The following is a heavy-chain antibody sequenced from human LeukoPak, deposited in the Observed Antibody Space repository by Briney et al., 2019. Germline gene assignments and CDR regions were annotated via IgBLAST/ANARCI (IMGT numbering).Heavy chain of an antibody. D-gene: IGHD3-10*01. CDR1: GVAIRSYY. CDR2: IYYSGSA. CDR3: ARDRAYWYFDL. V-gene: IGHV4-59*01. Sequence: SETLCLTCTVSGVAIRSYYRSWIRQPPGKGLEWIWDIYYSGSATYNPSPKSRVTTSVDTSTNNISLKLSSVTAADSDVYYCARDRAYWYFDLWGSGILVTVS. J-gene: IGHJ2*01.